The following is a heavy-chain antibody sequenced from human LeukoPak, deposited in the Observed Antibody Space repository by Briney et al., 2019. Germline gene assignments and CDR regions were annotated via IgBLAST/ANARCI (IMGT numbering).Heavy chain of an antibody. J-gene: IGHJ4*02. D-gene: IGHD4-11*01. CDR2: IDYSEKP. CDR3: ARSEINDYMNY. CDR1: GYSIRSGYH. Sequence: SETLSLTCSVSGYSIRSGYHWAWIRQPPGKGLEWIGSIDYSEKPYYNPSLKSRVTISVDTSKNQFSLKMTSVTAADTAFYFCARSEINDYMNYWGQGMPVTVSS. V-gene: IGHV4-38-2*02.